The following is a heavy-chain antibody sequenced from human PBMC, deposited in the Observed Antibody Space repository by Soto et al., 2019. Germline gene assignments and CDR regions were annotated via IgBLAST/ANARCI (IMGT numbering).Heavy chain of an antibody. V-gene: IGHV1-18*01. CDR2: ISAYNGNT. CDR3: ARYSSSWSYYYYYGMDV. CDR1: GYTFTGYA. J-gene: IGHJ6*02. Sequence: ASVEVCCKASGYTFTGYAMHWVRQAPGQRLEWMGWISAYNGNTNYAQKLQGRVTMTTDTSTSTAYMELRSLRSDDTAVYYCARYSSSWSYYYYYGMDVWGQGTTVTVSS. D-gene: IGHD6-13*01.